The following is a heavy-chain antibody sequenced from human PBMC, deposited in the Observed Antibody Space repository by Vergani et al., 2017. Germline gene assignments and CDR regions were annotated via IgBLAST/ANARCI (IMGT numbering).Heavy chain of an antibody. J-gene: IGHJ6*03. V-gene: IGHV4-34*01. D-gene: IGHD2-2*01. CDR2: INHSGST. Sequence: QVQLQQWGAGLLKPSETLSLTCAVYGGSFSGYYWSWIRQPPGKGLEWIGEINHSGSTNYNPSLKSRVTISVDTSKNQFALKLSSVTAADTAVYYCAGGRVYCSXTSCYARLNYYYYYMDVWGKGTTVTVSS. CDR3: AGGRVYCSXTSCYARLNYYYYYMDV. CDR1: GGSFSGYY.